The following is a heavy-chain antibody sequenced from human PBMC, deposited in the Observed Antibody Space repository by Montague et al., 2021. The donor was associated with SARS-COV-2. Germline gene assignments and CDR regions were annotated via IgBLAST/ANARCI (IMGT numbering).Heavy chain of an antibody. D-gene: IGHD3-3*01. J-gene: IGHJ6*03. CDR3: ARALVPEEWLFGGDYYYYMDD. V-gene: IGHV4-59*01. Sequence: SETLSLTCTVSGGSISSYYWSWIRQPPGKGLEWIGYIYYSGSTNYNPSLKSRVTISVDTSKNQFSLKLSSVTAADTAVYYCARALVPEEWLFGGDYYYYMDDWGKGTTVTVSS. CDR2: IYYSGST. CDR1: GGSISSYY.